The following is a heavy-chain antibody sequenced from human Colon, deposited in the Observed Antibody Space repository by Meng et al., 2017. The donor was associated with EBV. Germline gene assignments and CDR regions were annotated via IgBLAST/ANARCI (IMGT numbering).Heavy chain of an antibody. J-gene: IGHJ4*02. Sequence: QVQLVQSGAEVKKPGSSVKVSCHASGGTFSSYAISWVRQAPGQGLEWMGGIIPILGIANYAQKFQGRVTITADKSTSTAYMELSSLRSDDTAVYYCARVEVGITSGDYWGQGTLVTVSS. D-gene: IGHD1-26*01. CDR2: IIPILGIA. CDR1: GGTFSSYA. CDR3: ARVEVGITSGDY. V-gene: IGHV1-69*10.